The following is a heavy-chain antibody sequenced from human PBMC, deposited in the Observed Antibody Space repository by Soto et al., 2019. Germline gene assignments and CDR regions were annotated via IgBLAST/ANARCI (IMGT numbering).Heavy chain of an antibody. V-gene: IGHV3-23*01. Sequence: GGSLRLSCAASGFTFSNHAMSWVRQAPGKGLEWVSAISSSGNTTYYADSVKGRFTISRDNSKNSLYLQMSSLSVEDTAVYYCAREGSSRSYYYDYWGQGTLVTVSS. CDR2: ISSSGNTT. CDR1: GFTFSNHA. D-gene: IGHD6-13*01. J-gene: IGHJ4*02. CDR3: AREGSSRSYYYDY.